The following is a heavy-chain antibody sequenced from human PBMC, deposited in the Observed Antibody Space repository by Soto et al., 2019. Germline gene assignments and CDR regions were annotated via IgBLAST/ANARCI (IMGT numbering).Heavy chain of an antibody. CDR3: ARIRGSGGSYPLDY. CDR2: IYWDDDK. V-gene: IGHV2-5*02. CDR1: AVSLSTSGVG. Sequence: SGPTLVNPTQTLTLTCTFSAVSLSTSGVGVGWIRQPPGKALEWLTFIYWDDDKRYSPSLKTTLIITKDTSKNQVVLTMTNMDPVDTATYYCARIRGSGGSYPLDYWGQGILVTVSS. J-gene: IGHJ4*02. D-gene: IGHD2-15*01.